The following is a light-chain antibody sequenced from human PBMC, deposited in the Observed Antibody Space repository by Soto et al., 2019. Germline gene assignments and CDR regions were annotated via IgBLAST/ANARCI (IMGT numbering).Light chain of an antibody. CDR3: QQYYDTPWT. V-gene: IGKV4-1*01. CDR2: WAS. Sequence: DIVMTQSPDSLAVSLGERATINCKSSQSVLYSSNNKNYLAWYQQKPGQPPKLLIYWASTRESGVPDRFSGSGSGTDFTLTSSSLQAEDVAVYYCQQYYDTPWTFGKGTKVEIK. J-gene: IGKJ1*01. CDR1: QSVLYSSNNKNY.